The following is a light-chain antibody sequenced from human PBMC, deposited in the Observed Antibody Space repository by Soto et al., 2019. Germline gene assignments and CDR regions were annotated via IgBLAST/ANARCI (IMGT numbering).Light chain of an antibody. CDR3: QQYNKWPRT. CDR2: GAS. V-gene: IGKV3-15*01. CDR1: QSVSSN. Sequence: EIVMTQSPATLSVSPGERATLSCRASQSVSSNLAWYQQKPGQAPRLLIYGASTRATGIPARFSGSGSGTEFTLTISSLQSEDFEVYYCQQYNKWPRTFGQGTKVEIK. J-gene: IGKJ1*01.